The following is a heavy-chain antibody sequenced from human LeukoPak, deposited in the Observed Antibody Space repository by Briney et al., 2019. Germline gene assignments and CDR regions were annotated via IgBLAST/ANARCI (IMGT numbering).Heavy chain of an antibody. CDR3: ARVNIVVVPAAIWNPNYYYGMDV. J-gene: IGHJ6*02. Sequence: PSETLSLTCTVSGGSISSYYWSWIRQPPGKGLEWIGYIYYSGSTNYNPSLKSRVTISVDTSKNQFSLKLSSVTAADTAVYYCARVNIVVVPAAIWNPNYYYGMDVWGQGTTVTVSS. CDR2: IYYSGST. V-gene: IGHV4-59*12. D-gene: IGHD2-2*01. CDR1: GGSISSYY.